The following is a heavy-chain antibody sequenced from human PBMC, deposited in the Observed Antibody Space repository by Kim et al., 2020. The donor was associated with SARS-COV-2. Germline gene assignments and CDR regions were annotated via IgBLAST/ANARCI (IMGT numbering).Heavy chain of an antibody. CDR1: GKYISGDY. CDR3: ARVRGVTVLLGYYYYGMDV. J-gene: IGHJ6*02. V-gene: IGHV4-34*01. CDR2: INHSGST. D-gene: IGHD3-10*01. Sequence: SENLSLTCAENGKYISGDYWSWIRQPPGKGLEWIGEINHSGSTNYNPSLKSRVTISVDTSKNQFSLKLSSVTAADTAVYYCARVRGVTVLLGYYYYGMDVWGQGTTVTVSS.